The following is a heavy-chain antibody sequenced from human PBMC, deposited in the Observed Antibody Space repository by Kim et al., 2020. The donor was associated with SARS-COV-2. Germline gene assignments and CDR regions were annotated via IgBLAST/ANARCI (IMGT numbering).Heavy chain of an antibody. J-gene: IGHJ3*02. CDR2: IDPSDSYT. CDR3: AKAAKENFGVVIVVDWPKLDI. D-gene: IGHD3-3*01. Sequence: GESLKISCKGSGYSFTSYWISWVRQMPGKGLEWMGRIDPSDSYTNYSPSFQGHVTISADKSISTAYLQWSSLKASDTAMYYCAKAAKENFGVVIVVDWPKLDIWGQGTMVTVSS. V-gene: IGHV5-10-1*01. CDR1: GYSFTSYW.